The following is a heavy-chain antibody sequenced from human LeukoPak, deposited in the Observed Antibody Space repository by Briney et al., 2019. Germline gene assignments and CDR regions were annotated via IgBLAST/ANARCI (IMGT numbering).Heavy chain of an antibody. D-gene: IGHD4-17*01. CDR2: ISYDGSNK. J-gene: IGHJ4*02. CDR1: GFTFSSYV. V-gene: IGHV3-30-3*01. CDR3: ARDDNYGDYEYYFDY. Sequence: PGGSLRLSCAASGFTFSSYVMHWVRQAPGKGLEWVAVISYDGSNKYYADSVKGRFTISRDNSKNTLFLQMNSLRAEDTAVYNCARDDNYGDYEYYFDYWGQGALVTVSS.